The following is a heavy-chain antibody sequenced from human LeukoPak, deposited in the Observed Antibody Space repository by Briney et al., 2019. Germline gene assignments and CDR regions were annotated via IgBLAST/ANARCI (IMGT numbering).Heavy chain of an antibody. CDR3: TTAERDRQDKKWELSYYFDY. V-gene: IGHV3-15*01. D-gene: IGHD1-26*01. J-gene: IGHJ4*02. CDR1: GFSFSNAW. Sequence: GGSLRLSCAASGFSFSNAWMTWVRQAPGKGLEWVGRIKSNTDGGTTDYATPVKGRFTISRDDSKNMLYLQMDSLKTEDTAVYYWTTAERDRQDKKWELSYYFDYWGQGTLVTVSS. CDR2: IKSNTDGGTT.